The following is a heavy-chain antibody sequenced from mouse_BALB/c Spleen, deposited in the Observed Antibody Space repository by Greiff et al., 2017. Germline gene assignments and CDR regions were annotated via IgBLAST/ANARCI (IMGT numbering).Heavy chain of an antibody. CDR3: AKVITTATGFAY. Sequence: EVQRVESGGGLVQPGGSLKLSCAASGFDFSRYWMSWVRQAPGKGLEWIGEINPDSSTINYTPSLKDKFIISRDNAKNTLYLQMSKVRSEDTALYYCAKVITTATGFAYWGQGTLVTVSA. CDR2: INPDSSTI. J-gene: IGHJ3*01. CDR1: GFDFSRYW. V-gene: IGHV4-1*02. D-gene: IGHD1-2*01.